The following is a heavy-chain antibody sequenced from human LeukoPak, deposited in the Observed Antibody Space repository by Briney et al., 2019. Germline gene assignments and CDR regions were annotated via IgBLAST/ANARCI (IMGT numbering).Heavy chain of an antibody. J-gene: IGHJ4*02. D-gene: IGHD3-22*01. CDR2: MKEDGSQI. Sequence: GGSLTLSCAGTGSTISNYWMNWVRQAPGKGLEWVANMKEDGSQIYYVDSMKGRFTISRDNAKNSVYLQMNSLRAEDTAVYYCAGSSGWLFDYWGQGTLVAVSS. V-gene: IGHV3-7*01. CDR1: GSTISNYW. CDR3: AGSSGWLFDY.